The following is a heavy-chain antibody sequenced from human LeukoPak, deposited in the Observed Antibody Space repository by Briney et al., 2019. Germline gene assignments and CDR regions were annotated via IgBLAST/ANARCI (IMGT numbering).Heavy chain of an antibody. V-gene: IGHV4-39*07. CDR2: IYYSGST. D-gene: IGHD3-3*01. Sequence: SETLSLTCTVSGGSISSYYWSWIRQPPGKGLEWIGSIYYSGSTYYNPSLKSRVTISVDTSMNQFSLKLSSVTAADTAVYYCARDFWSGSNWFDPWGQGTLVTVSS. CDR3: ARDFWSGSNWFDP. J-gene: IGHJ5*02. CDR1: GGSISSYY.